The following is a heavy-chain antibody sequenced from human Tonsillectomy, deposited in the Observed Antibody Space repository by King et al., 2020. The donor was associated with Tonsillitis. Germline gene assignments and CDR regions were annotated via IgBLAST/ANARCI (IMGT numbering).Heavy chain of an antibody. Sequence: VQLPQWGAGRLKPSETLSLTCAVYGGSFSGYYWSWIRQPPGKGLEWIGETNHSGSTNYNPSLKSRVTMSVDTSKNQFSLKLSSVTAADAAVYYCARANCSSTRGYRDWFDPWGQGTLVTVSS. V-gene: IGHV4-34*01. D-gene: IGHD2-2*02. J-gene: IGHJ5*02. CDR3: ARANCSSTRGYRDWFDP. CDR1: GGSFSGYY. CDR2: TNHSGST.